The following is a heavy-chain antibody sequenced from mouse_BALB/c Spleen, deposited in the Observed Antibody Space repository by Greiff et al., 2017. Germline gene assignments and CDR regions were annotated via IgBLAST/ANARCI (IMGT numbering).Heavy chain of an antibody. J-gene: IGHJ2*01. Sequence: EVLVVESGGGLVKPGGSLKLSCAASGFTFSSYGMAWVSQTPDKRLELVATINSNGGSTYYPDNVKGSITISRDNAKNTLYLQMSSLKSEDTAMYYCVAFYYGYECDFDYWGQGTTLTVSS. D-gene: IGHD2-2*01. CDR3: VAFYYGYECDFDY. CDR2: INSNGGST. V-gene: IGHV5-6-3*01. CDR1: GFTFSSYG.